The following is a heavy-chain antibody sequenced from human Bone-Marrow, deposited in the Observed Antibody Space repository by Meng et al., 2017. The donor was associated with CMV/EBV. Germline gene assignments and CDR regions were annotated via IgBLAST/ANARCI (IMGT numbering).Heavy chain of an antibody. J-gene: IGHJ4*02. D-gene: IGHD2-2*02. CDR3: AIGSQYQLLYD. CDR1: GFTFSSYA. Sequence: GESLKISCAASGFTFSSYAMSWVRQAPGKGLEWVSAISGSGGSTYYADSVKGRFTISRDNSKNTLYLQMNSLRAEDTAVYYCAIGSQYQLLYDWGQGTLVTVSS. V-gene: IGHV3-23*01. CDR2: ISGSGGST.